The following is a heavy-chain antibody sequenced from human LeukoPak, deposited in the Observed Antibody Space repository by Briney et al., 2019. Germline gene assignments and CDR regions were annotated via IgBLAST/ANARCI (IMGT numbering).Heavy chain of an antibody. V-gene: IGHV1-2*04. CDR1: GYTFTGYY. Sequence: ASVKVSCKASGYTFTGYYMHWVRQAPGQGLEWMGWINPNSGGTNYAQKFQGWVTMTRDTSISTAYMELSRLRSDDTAVYYCARELRYFDWVAYYYYGMDVWGQGTTVTVSS. CDR2: INPNSGGT. D-gene: IGHD3-9*01. CDR3: ARELRYFDWVAYYYYGMDV. J-gene: IGHJ6*02.